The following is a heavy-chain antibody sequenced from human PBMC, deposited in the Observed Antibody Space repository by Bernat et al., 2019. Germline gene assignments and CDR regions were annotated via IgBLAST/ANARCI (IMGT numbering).Heavy chain of an antibody. CDR2: ISATGDRT. V-gene: IGHV3-23*01. CDR3: AKRGRSYAFDI. D-gene: IGHD3-10*01. Sequence: EVQLLESGGGLVQRGGSLRLSCGASGFTFSSYAMSWVRRAPGKGLEWVSGISATGDRTYYADSVKGRFTISRDNSKNTLYLQMNSLRAEDTAVYYCAKRGRSYAFDIWGQGTMVTVSS. J-gene: IGHJ3*02. CDR1: GFTFSSYA.